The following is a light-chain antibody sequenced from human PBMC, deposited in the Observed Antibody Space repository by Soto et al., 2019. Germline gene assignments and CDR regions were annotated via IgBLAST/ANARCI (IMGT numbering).Light chain of an antibody. CDR1: HSVSSNF. J-gene: IGKJ5*01. V-gene: IGKV3-20*01. Sequence: IVLTQSPGTLSLSPGERATLSRRSGHSVSSNFLAWYQQRPGQAPRPLIYGASSRATGVPDRFSGSGSGTDFTLTITRLEPEDFAVYYCQQYGSSSITFGQGTRLEIK. CDR2: GAS. CDR3: QQYGSSSIT.